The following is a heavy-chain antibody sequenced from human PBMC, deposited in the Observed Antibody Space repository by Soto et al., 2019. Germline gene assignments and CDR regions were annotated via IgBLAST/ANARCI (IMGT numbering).Heavy chain of an antibody. Sequence: QVQLQESGPGLVKPSQTLSLTCTVSGGSISSGGYYWSWIRQHPGKGLEWVGYIYYSGSTYYNPSLKSRVTISVHTSKNQFSLKLSSVTAADTAVYYCARVQSGWYGQIWYFDLWGRGTLVTVSS. CDR3: ARVQSGWYGQIWYFDL. J-gene: IGHJ2*01. CDR1: GGSISSGGYY. CDR2: IYYSGST. V-gene: IGHV4-31*03. D-gene: IGHD6-19*01.